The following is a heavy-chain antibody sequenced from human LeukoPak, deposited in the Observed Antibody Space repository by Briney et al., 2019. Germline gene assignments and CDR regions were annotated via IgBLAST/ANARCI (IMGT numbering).Heavy chain of an antibody. V-gene: IGHV4-34*01. Sequence: SETLSLTCAVYVGSFSGYHYNWIRQPPGMGLEWIGSIHYSGSTYHNPSLKSRVTISVDTSKNQFSLKLSSVIAADTAVYYCARHGGYDRSGYWFDPWGQGTLVTVSS. CDR2: IHYSGST. J-gene: IGHJ5*02. CDR3: ARHGGYDRSGYWFDP. CDR1: VGSFSGYH. D-gene: IGHD3-22*01.